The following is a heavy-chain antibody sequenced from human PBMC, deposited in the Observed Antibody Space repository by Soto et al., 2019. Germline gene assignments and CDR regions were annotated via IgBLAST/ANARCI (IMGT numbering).Heavy chain of an antibody. Sequence: EVQLLESGGGLVQPGESLRLSCAASGLTFSSYAMTWVRQAPGKGQEWVSSISGSGDYTYFADSVKGRFTISRDNSKDTLYLQMSSLRVEDTAIYYCAKDSRSHPQGWFDPWGQGTLVTVSS. V-gene: IGHV3-23*01. CDR2: ISGSGDYT. CDR3: AKDSRSHPQGWFDP. J-gene: IGHJ5*02. D-gene: IGHD2-15*01. CDR1: GLTFSSYA.